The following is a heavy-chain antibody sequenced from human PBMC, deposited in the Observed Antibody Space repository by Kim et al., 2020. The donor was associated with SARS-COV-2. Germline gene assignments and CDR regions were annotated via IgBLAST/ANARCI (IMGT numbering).Heavy chain of an antibody. CDR1: GGSISSSSYY. CDR3: ARGASDTGVVPAAIDC. Sequence: SETLSLTCTVSGGSISSSSYYWGWIRQPPGKGLEWIGSIYYSGSTYYNPSLKSRVTISVDTSKNQFSLKLSSVTAAATAVYYCARGASDTGVVPAAIDCWGQGSQVTVSS. J-gene: IGHJ4*02. V-gene: IGHV4-39*07. CDR2: IYYSGST. D-gene: IGHD2-2*01.